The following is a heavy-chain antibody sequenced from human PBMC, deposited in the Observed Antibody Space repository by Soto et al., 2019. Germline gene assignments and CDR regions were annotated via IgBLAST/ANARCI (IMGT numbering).Heavy chain of an antibody. D-gene: IGHD5-18*01. CDR2: IYWNDDK. V-gene: IGHV2-5*01. CDR3: ARCVDIAMVTDYYYYGIDV. CDR1: GFSLSTSGVG. Sequence: PTLVNPTQTLTLTCTFSGFSLSTSGVGVGWIRQPPGKALEWLALIYWNDDKRYSPSLKSRLTITKDTSKNQVVLTMTNMDPVDTATYYCARCVDIAMVTDYYYYGIDVRAQRTTVTGSS. J-gene: IGHJ6*02.